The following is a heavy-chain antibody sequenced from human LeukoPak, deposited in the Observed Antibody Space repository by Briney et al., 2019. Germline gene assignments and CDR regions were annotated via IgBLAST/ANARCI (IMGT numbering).Heavy chain of an antibody. D-gene: IGHD1/OR15-1a*01. CDR2: ISYNGNNI. Sequence: GTSLRLSCAASGFTFSSYGIHWVRQAPGKGLEGVAVISYNGNNIYYGDSVKGRFTVSRDNSKNTAYLQMNSLKTEDTAIYYCAKEEGPNNNKSPGVDYWGQGTLVTVSS. V-gene: IGHV3-30*18. J-gene: IGHJ4*02. CDR1: GFTFSSYG. CDR3: AKEEGPNNNKSPGVDY.